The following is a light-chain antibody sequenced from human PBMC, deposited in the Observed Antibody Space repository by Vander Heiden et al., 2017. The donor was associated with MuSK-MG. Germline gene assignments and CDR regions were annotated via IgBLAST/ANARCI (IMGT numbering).Light chain of an antibody. CDR1: QIISSY. V-gene: IGKV1-39*01. CDR2: AAS. J-gene: IGKJ4*01. CDR3: QQSYSTPLT. Sequence: DIQMPQSPSSLSASVGDRVTITCRASQIISSYLNWYQQKPGKAPNLLIYAASSLQSGVPSRFSGSGSGTDFTLTISYLQPEDFATYYCQQSYSTPLTFGGGTKVEIK.